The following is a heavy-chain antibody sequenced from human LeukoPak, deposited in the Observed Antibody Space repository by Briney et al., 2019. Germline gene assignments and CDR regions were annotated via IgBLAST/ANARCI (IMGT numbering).Heavy chain of an antibody. CDR2: ITDTGFAT. CDR1: GFTFSNYA. CDR3: ARAGFCSTTTCYNPFDY. D-gene: IGHD2-2*01. J-gene: IGHJ4*02. Sequence: GGSLRLSCAASGFTFSNYAMTWVRQAPGKGLEWVSGITDTGFATFYADSVRGRFTISRDNSRNTLYLQMDSLRAEDTAVYYRARAGFCSTTTCYNPFDYWGQGTRVTVSS. V-gene: IGHV3-23*01.